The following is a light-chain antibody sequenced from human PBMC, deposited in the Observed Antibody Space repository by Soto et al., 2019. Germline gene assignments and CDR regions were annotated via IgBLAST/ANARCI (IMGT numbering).Light chain of an antibody. CDR2: GAS. Sequence: EIVMTQSPATLTVSPGERATLSCRASQSVSSNLAWYQQKPGQAPRLLIYGASSRATGIPARFSGSGSGTEFTLTISRLEPEDFAVYYCQQYGSSRTFGQGTKVGI. J-gene: IGKJ1*01. CDR3: QQYGSSRT. V-gene: IGKV3-15*01. CDR1: QSVSSN.